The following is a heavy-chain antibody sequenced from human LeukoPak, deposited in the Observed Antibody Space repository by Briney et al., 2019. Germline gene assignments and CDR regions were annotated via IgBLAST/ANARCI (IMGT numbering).Heavy chain of an antibody. CDR2: IKRDGSDK. D-gene: IGHD1-1*01. V-gene: IGHV3-7*01. Sequence: GGSLRLSCAASGFPFSSYWMSWVRQAPGKGLEWVANIKRDGSDKYYVDSVKGRFTISRDNAKKSLYLQLNSLRADDTAVYYCARLTGTTGFDYWGQGTLVTVSS. CDR3: ARLTGTTGFDY. J-gene: IGHJ4*02. CDR1: GFPFSSYW.